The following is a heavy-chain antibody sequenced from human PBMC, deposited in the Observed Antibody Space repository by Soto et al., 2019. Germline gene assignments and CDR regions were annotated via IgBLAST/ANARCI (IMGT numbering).Heavy chain of an antibody. CDR3: ARVHPKGVDFWSGFYYYYGMDV. CDR2: INHSGST. Sequence: PSETLSRTCAVYCGSFIGYYWIWIRQPPGKGLDWIGEINHSGSTNYNPSLKSRVTISVDTSKNQFSLKLSSVTAADTAVYYCARVHPKGVDFWSGFYYYYGMDVWGQGTTVTVSS. V-gene: IGHV4-34*01. J-gene: IGHJ6*02. D-gene: IGHD3-3*01. CDR1: CGSFIGYY.